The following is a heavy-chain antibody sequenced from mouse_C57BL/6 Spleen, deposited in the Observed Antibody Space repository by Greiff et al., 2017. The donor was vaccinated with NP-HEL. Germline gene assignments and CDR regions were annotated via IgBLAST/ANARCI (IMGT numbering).Heavy chain of an antibody. Sequence: EVKVVESGGDLVKPGGSLKLSCAASGFTFSSYGMSWVRQTPDKRLEWVATISSGGSYTYYPDSVKGRFTISRDNAKNTLYLQMSSLKSEDTAMYYCARGVIYYDYGYAMDYWGQGTSVTVSS. CDR2: ISSGGSYT. D-gene: IGHD2-4*01. V-gene: IGHV5-6*01. CDR3: ARGVIYYDYGYAMDY. J-gene: IGHJ4*01. CDR1: GFTFSSYG.